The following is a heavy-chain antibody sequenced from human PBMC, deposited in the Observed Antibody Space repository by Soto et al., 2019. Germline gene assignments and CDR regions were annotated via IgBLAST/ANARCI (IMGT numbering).Heavy chain of an antibody. D-gene: IGHD6-13*01. V-gene: IGHV3-30*18. CDR1: GFTFSSYG. J-gene: IGHJ4*02. Sequence: QVQLVESGGGVVQPGRSLRLSCAASGFTFSSYGMHWVRQAPGMGLEWVAVISYDGSNKYYADSVKGRFTISRDNSKNTLYLQMNSLRAEDTAVYYCAKDHRLSSSWEGLMVYWGQGTLVTVSS. CDR2: ISYDGSNK. CDR3: AKDHRLSSSWEGLMVY.